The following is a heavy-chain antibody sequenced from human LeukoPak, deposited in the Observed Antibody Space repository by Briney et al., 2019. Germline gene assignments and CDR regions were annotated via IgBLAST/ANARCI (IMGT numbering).Heavy chain of an antibody. CDR3: AAELQYRY. Sequence: GGSLRLSCAASGFTFSSYSMNWVRQAPGKGLEWVTFIRYDGSNRYYADSVKGRFTISRDNSKNTLYLQMNSLRAEDTAVYYCAAELQYRYWGQGTLVTVSS. V-gene: IGHV3-30*02. CDR2: IRYDGSNR. CDR1: GFTFSSYS. D-gene: IGHD4-11*01. J-gene: IGHJ4*02.